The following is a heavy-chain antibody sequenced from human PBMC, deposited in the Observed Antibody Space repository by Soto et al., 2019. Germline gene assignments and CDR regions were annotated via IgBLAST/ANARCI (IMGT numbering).Heavy chain of an antibody. J-gene: IGHJ4*02. V-gene: IGHV3-73*01. CDR3: TSRTMVRGVPFDY. CDR2: IRSKANSYAT. Sequence: EVQLVESGGGLVQPGGSLKLSCAASGFTFSGSAMHWVRQASGKGLEWVGRIRSKANSYATAYAASVKGRFTISRDDSKNTAYLQMNSLKTEDTAVYYCTSRTMVRGVPFDYWGQGTLVTVPS. D-gene: IGHD3-10*01. CDR1: GFTFSGSA.